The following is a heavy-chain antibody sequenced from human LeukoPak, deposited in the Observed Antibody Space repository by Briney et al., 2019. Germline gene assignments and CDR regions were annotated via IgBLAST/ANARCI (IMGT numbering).Heavy chain of an antibody. D-gene: IGHD6-19*01. CDR3: AKDQSDFSSGWYLEGRRRYLDY. CDR2: IRYDGSNK. V-gene: IGHV3-30*02. CDR1: GFTFSSYG. J-gene: IGHJ4*02. Sequence: GGSLRLSCAASGFTFSSYGMSWVRQAPGKGLEWVAFIRYDGSNKYYADSVKGRFTISRDNSKNTLYLQMNSLRAEDTAVYYCAKDQSDFSSGWYLEGRRRYLDYWGQGTLVTVSS.